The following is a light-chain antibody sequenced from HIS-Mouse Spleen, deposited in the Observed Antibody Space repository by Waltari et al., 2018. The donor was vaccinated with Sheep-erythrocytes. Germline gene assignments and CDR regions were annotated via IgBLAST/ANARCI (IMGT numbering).Light chain of an antibody. V-gene: IGLV1-44*01. Sequence: QSVLTQPPSASGTPGQRVTISCSGSSSNIGSNTVNWYQQLPGTAPKLLIYSNNQRPSGVPARFSGSKSGTSASLDISGLQSEDEADYYCAAWDDSLNGPVFGGGTKLTVL. J-gene: IGLJ3*02. CDR1: SSNIGSNT. CDR3: AAWDDSLNGPV. CDR2: SNN.